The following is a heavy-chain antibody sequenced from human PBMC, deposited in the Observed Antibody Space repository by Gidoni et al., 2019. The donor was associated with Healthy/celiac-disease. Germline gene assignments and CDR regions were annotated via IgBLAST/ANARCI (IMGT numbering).Heavy chain of an antibody. CDR2: INPNSGGT. D-gene: IGHD6-13*01. CDR3: AKAAEDNWFDP. CDR1: GYTFTGYY. V-gene: IGHV1-2*02. Sequence: QVQLVQSGAEVKKPGASVKVSCKASGYTFTGYYMHWVRQAPGQGLEWMGWINPNSGGTNDAQKLQGRVTMTRDTSISTAYMELSRLRSDDTAVYYCAKAAEDNWFDPWGQGTLVTVSS. J-gene: IGHJ5*02.